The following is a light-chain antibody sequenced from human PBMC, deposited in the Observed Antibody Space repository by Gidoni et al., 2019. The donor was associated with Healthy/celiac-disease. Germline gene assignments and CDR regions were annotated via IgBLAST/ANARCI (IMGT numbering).Light chain of an antibody. V-gene: IGKV1-39*01. CDR1: QSLSSY. CDR2: AAS. Sequence: DIQMTQSPSALSASVGDRVTITCRASQSLSSYLNWYQQKTGKAPKLLIYAASSLQSGVPSWFRGSGSGTAFTLTISSLLPADFAPYYCQPSYSTLLTFGGGTKVEIK. CDR3: QPSYSTLLT. J-gene: IGKJ4*01.